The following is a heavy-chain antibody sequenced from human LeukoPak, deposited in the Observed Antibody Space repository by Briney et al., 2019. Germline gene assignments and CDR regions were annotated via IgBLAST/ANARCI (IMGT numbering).Heavy chain of an antibody. CDR1: GYTFTSYA. Sequence: ASVKVSCKASGYTFTSYAMHWVRQAPGQRLEWMGWINAGNDNTKYSQKFQGRVTITRDTSASTAYMELSSLRSEDTAVYYCARDLGYCTGGTCYPNWFDPWGQGTLVTVFS. CDR2: INAGNDNT. CDR3: ARDLGYCTGGTCYPNWFDP. D-gene: IGHD2-15*01. J-gene: IGHJ5*02. V-gene: IGHV1-3*01.